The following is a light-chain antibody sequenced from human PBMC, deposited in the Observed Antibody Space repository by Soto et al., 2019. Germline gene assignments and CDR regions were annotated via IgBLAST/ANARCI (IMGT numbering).Light chain of an antibody. CDR3: QHYNSYSEA. CDR2: DTY. Sequence: IVMTQSPVTLSVSPGERATLSCRASQSVRSKVAWYQQKPGQAPSLVIYDTYIRATGIPARFSGSGSGTEFTLTISSLQPDDFATYYCQHYNSYSEAFGQGTKVDI. J-gene: IGKJ1*01. CDR1: QSVRSK. V-gene: IGKV3-15*01.